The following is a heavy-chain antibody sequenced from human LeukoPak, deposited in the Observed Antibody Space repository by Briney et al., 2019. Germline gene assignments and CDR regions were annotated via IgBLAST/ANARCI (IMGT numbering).Heavy chain of an antibody. CDR2: IYGGDTT. V-gene: IGHV3-66*02. Sequence: GGSLRLSCAASGFTVSRDYMSWVRQAPGKGLEWVSVIYGGDTTYYADSVRGRFTISRDNSKDTVYVEMNSLRPEDTALYYCAKGCSSTSCAIEFDSWGQGTLVTVSS. CDR3: AKGCSSTSCAIEFDS. D-gene: IGHD2-2*01. J-gene: IGHJ4*02. CDR1: GFTVSRDY.